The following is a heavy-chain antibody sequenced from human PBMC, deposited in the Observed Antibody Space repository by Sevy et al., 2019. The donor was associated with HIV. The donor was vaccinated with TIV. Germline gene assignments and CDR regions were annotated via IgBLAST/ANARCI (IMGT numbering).Heavy chain of an antibody. CDR2: IWVDGSDK. J-gene: IGHJ4*02. CDR1: GFTFSSYV. V-gene: IGHV3-30*04. Sequence: GGSLRLSCAASGFTFSSYVMHWVRQAPGKGLEWVALIWVDGSDKYYEDSVKGRFTISRDNSKNMLYLQMNSLRPEDTAVYYCARDLVGATSDWGQGTRVTVSS. CDR3: ARDLVGATSD. D-gene: IGHD1-26*01.